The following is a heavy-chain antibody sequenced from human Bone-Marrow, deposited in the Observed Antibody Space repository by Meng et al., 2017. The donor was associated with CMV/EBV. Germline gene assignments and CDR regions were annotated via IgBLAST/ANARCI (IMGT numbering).Heavy chain of an antibody. D-gene: IGHD2-2*02. CDR1: GGSISSTNYY. V-gene: IGHV4-39*01. J-gene: IGHJ4*02. Sequence: SETLSLTCTVSGGSISSTNYYWAWIRQSPGKGLEWIGSIFYSGSTYYNPSLKSRVTISVDTSKNQFSLKLSSVTAADTAVYYCASYCSSTSCYTGEVLFDYWGQGTLVTVSS. CDR3: ASYCSSTSCYTGEVLFDY. CDR2: IFYSGST.